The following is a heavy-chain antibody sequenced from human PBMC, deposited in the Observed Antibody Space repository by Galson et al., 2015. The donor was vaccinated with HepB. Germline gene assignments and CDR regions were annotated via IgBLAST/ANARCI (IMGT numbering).Heavy chain of an antibody. CDR3: ARERITMVRGATRYHYYMDV. V-gene: IGHV4-34*01. CDR1: GGSFSSDY. Sequence: SETLSLTCAVYGGSFSSDYWTWIRQSPGRGLEWIGDINHSGSTNYKPSLKSRVTISVDTSKNQFSLKLRSVTAADTAIYYCARERITMVRGATRYHYYMDVWGKGTTVTVSS. CDR2: INHSGST. J-gene: IGHJ6*03. D-gene: IGHD3-10*01.